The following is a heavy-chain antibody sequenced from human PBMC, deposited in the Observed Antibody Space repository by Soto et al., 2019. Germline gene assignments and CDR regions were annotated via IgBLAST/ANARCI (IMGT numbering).Heavy chain of an antibody. CDR3: ARDRPRRAAPFDY. D-gene: IGHD2-15*01. J-gene: IGHJ4*02. CDR2: ISAYNGNT. Sequence: ASVTVSCKASVYTFTSYGIMWVRQAPGQGVEWMGWISAYNGNTDYAQKLQGRVTMTTDTSTSTAYMELRSMRSDDTAVYYCARDRPRRAAPFDYWGQGTLVTVSS. CDR1: VYTFTSYG. V-gene: IGHV1-18*01.